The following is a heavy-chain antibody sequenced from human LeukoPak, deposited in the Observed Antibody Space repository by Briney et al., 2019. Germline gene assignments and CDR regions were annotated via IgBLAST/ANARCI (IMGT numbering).Heavy chain of an antibody. CDR1: VYTFTSYD. J-gene: IGHJ5*02. Sequence: ASVKVSCKASVYTFTSYDINWVRQATGQGLEWMGWMNPNSGNTGYAQKFQGRVTMTRNTSISTAYMELSSLRSGDTAVYYCARERWRQWLVRYNWFDPWGKGTLVTVSS. D-gene: IGHD6-19*01. CDR3: ARERWRQWLVRYNWFDP. V-gene: IGHV1-8*01. CDR2: MNPNSGNT.